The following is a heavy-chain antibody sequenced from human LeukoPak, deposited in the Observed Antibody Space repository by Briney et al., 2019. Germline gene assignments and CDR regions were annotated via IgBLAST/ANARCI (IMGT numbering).Heavy chain of an antibody. Sequence: GRSLRLSCAASGFTFSSYGMHWVRQAPGKGLEWVAVISHNGNTNYADSGKGRFAISRDNSNNTASQEVSGRSGEDTAVYYVSGGKTWGQGTLVTASS. J-gene: IGHJ5*02. V-gene: IGHV3-30*19. CDR2: ISHNGNT. CDR3: SGGKT. D-gene: IGHD3-10*01. CDR1: GFTFSSYG.